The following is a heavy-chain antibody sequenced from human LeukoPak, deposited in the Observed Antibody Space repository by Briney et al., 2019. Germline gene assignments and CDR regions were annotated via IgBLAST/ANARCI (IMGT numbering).Heavy chain of an antibody. J-gene: IGHJ6*03. D-gene: IGHD3-3*01. CDR2: MNPNSGNT. CDR3: ARGYGQKTIFGVVIVRGYYYYYMDV. V-gene: IGHV1-8*01. CDR1: GYTFTSYD. Sequence: GASVKVSCKASGYTFTSYDINWVRQAPGQGLDGMGWMNPNSGNTDYAQKFQGRVTMTRNTSISTAYMELSSLRSEDTAVYYCARGYGQKTIFGVVIVRGYYYYYMDVWGKGTTVTVSS.